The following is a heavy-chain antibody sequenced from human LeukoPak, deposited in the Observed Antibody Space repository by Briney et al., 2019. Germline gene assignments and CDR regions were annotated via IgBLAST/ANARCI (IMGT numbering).Heavy chain of an antibody. Sequence: GGTLRLSCAASGFTFTSFAMSWVRQAPGKGLEWVSTISRSGVATYYANSVKGRFTISRDNSKNTLYLQMNSLRAEDTAVYYCAKIDGIQLLDYWGQGTLVTVSS. CDR2: ISRSGVAT. CDR3: AKIDGIQLLDY. CDR1: GFTFTSFA. D-gene: IGHD5-18*01. J-gene: IGHJ4*02. V-gene: IGHV3-23*01.